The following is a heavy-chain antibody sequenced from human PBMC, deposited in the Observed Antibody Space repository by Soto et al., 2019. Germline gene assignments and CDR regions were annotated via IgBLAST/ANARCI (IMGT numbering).Heavy chain of an antibody. J-gene: IGHJ6*02. CDR2: IYYSGST. CDR1: GGSISSSSYY. D-gene: IGHD5-18*01. V-gene: IGHV4-39*01. CDR3: ARRVQLWAEEGYYYYGMDV. Sequence: PSETLSLTCTVSGGSISSSSYYWGWIRQPPGKGLEWIGSIYYSGSTYYNPSLKSRVTISVDTSKNQFSLKLSSVTAADTAVYYCARRVQLWAEEGYYYYGMDVWGQGTTVTVSS.